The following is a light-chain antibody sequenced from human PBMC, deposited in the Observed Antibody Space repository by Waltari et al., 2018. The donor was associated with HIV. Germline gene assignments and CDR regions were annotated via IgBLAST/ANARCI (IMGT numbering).Light chain of an antibody. J-gene: IGLJ3*02. CDR2: QDN. CDR3: QAWGSTTSGV. CDR1: ELGDKY. Sequence: SYEVTQPPSVAVSPGQTATIPCSGYELGDKYTCWYQQTPGQSPLLVIYQDNKRPPGIPERFSGSSSGHTATLTISGTLPMDEADYYCQAWGSTTSGVFGRGTRLTVL. V-gene: IGLV3-1*01.